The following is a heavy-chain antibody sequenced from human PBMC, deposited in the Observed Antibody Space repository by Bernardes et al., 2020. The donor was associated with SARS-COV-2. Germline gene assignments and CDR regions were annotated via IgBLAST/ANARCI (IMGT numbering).Heavy chain of an antibody. CDR3: AKGEYRGLRTWFDP. J-gene: IGHJ5*02. Sequence: GGSLRLSCAASGLIYMNHAMGWVRQAPGKGLEWVSVISGSGESTYYADSVKGRFTISRDNSKNTLYLEMNSLRVEDTAVFYCAKGEYRGLRTWFDPWGQGTRVIVSS. V-gene: IGHV3-23*01. D-gene: IGHD5-12*01. CDR2: ISGSGEST. CDR1: GLIYMNHA.